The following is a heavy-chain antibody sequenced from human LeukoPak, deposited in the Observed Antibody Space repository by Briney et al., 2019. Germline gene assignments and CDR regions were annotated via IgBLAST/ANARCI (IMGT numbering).Heavy chain of an antibody. CDR1: GDSVSSNSAA. Sequence: SQTLSLTCAISGDSVSSNSAAWNGIRQSPWRGLEWLGRTYYRSKWYNDYAVSVKSRITINPGTSKNQFSLQLNSVTPEDTAVYYCARDGTVRQLVFDYWGQGTLVTVSS. D-gene: IGHD6-6*01. V-gene: IGHV6-1*01. CDR3: ARDGTVRQLVFDY. CDR2: TYYRSKWYN. J-gene: IGHJ4*02.